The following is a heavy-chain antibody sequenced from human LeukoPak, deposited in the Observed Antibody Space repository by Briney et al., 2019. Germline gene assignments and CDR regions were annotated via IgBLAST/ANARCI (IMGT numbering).Heavy chain of an antibody. D-gene: IGHD3-16*01. CDR2: INHSRST. CDR3: ARTNYDYYFDY. J-gene: IGHJ4*02. CDR1: GYSISHDYY. V-gene: IGHV4-38-2*02. Sequence: SETLSLTCTVSGYSISHDYYWGWIRQSPGMRMEWIGSINHSRSTYYNASLKRRLTISVDTSKNQFSLKLSSVTAADTAVYYCARTNYDYYFDYWGQGTLVTVSS.